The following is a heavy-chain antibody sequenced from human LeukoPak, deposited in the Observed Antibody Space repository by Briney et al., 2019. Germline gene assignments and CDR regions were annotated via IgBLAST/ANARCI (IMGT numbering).Heavy chain of an antibody. Sequence: GGSLRLSRAASGFTFGNYFMSWFRQAPGKGLEWVSVMSGSGGEIHYADSVKGRFTISRDNSKNILSLQMNSLRVEDTAVYFCAQYGQRLPEYWGQGALVTVS. V-gene: IGHV3-23*01. CDR1: GFTFGNYF. J-gene: IGHJ4*02. CDR3: AQYGQRLPEY. CDR2: MSGSGGEI. D-gene: IGHD2-21*02.